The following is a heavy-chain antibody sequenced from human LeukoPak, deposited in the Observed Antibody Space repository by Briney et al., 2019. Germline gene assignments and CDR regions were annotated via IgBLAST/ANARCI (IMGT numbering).Heavy chain of an antibody. J-gene: IGHJ1*01. CDR2: IKTDGSEK. D-gene: IGHD3-22*01. CDR1: GFTFSSYG. CDR3: ATYSSLNRREFQY. V-gene: IGHV3-7*01. Sequence: GGSLRLSCAASGFTFSSYGMHWVRRAPGKGLQWVANIKTDGSEKYYVDSVKGRFTISRDNAKNSLYLQMNSLRAEDTAVYYCATYSSLNRREFQYWGQGTLLTVSS.